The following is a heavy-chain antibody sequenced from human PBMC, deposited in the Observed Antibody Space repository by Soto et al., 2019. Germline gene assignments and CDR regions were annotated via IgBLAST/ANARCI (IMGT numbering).Heavy chain of an antibody. CDR2: IDPSDSYT. CDR1: GYSFTSYW. D-gene: IGHD6-13*01. J-gene: IGHJ6*02. CDR3: ARHADYSSSWYGTYYGMDV. Sequence: GESLKISCKGSGYSFTSYWISWVRQMPGKGLEWMGRIDPSDSYTNYSPSFQGHVTISADKSISTAYLQWSSLKASDTAMYYCARHADYSSSWYGTYYGMDVWGQGTTVTGSS. V-gene: IGHV5-10-1*01.